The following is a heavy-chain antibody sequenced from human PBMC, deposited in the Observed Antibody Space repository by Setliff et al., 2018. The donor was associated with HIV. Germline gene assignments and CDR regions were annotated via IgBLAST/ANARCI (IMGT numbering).Heavy chain of an antibody. CDR1: GYSISSDYY. CDR2: FSPRGRT. CDR3: VNPSGAMGCFDS. J-gene: IGHJ4*02. V-gene: IGHV4-38-2*01. D-gene: IGHD1-1*01. Sequence: SETLSLTCAVSGYSISSDYYWGWIRQPPGKGLEWIGSFSPRGRTYQNGSLKSRVTISVDRSRNQFSLKLTSVTAADTAIYSCVNPSGAMGCFDSWGQGTLVTSPQ.